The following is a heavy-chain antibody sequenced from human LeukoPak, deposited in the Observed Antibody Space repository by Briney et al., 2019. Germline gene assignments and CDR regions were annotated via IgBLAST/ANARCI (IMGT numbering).Heavy chain of an antibody. Sequence: GGSLRLSCAASGFTFDDYGMSWVRQAPGKGLEWVSGINWNGGSTGYADSVKGRFTISRDNAKNPLYLQMNSLRVEDTALYYCARAYSYGFRYYFDFWGQGTLVTVSS. V-gene: IGHV3-20*04. CDR1: GFTFDDYG. D-gene: IGHD5-18*01. CDR3: ARAYSYGFRYYFDF. CDR2: INWNGGST. J-gene: IGHJ4*02.